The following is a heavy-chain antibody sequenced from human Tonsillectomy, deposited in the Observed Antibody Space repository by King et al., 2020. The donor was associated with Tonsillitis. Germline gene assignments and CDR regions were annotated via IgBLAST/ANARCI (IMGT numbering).Heavy chain of an antibody. Sequence: VQLQQWGAGLLKPSETLSLTCAVYGGSFSGYYWSWIRQPPGKGLEWIGDINHSGSTNYNPSLKSRVTISVDTSKNQFSLKLSSVTAADTAVYYCARADDSTGMDVWGQGTTVTVSS. CDR2: INHSGST. J-gene: IGHJ6*02. CDR1: GGSFSGYY. V-gene: IGHV4-34*01. CDR3: ARADDSTGMDV. D-gene: IGHD3-22*01.